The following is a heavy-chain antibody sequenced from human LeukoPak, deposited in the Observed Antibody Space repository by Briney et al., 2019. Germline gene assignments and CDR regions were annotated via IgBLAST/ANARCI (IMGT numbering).Heavy chain of an antibody. CDR1: GFTFSSYS. CDR3: ARDRSDSSGCFDY. D-gene: IGHD3-22*01. CDR2: ISSSSYI. J-gene: IGHJ4*02. V-gene: IGHV3-21*01. Sequence: GGSLRLSCAASGFTFSSYSMNWVRQAPGKGLEWVSSISSSSYIYYADSVKGRFTISRDNAKNSLYLQMNSLRAEDTAVYYCARDRSDSSGCFDYWGQETLVTVSS.